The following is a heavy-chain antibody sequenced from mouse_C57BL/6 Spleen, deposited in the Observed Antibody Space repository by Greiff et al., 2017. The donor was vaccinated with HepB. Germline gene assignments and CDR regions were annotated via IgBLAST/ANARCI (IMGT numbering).Heavy chain of an antibody. CDR1: GYTFTDYY. J-gene: IGHJ2*01. Sequence: EVQLQQSGPELVKPGASVKISCKASGYTFTDYYMNWVKQSHGKSLEWIGDINTNNGGTSYNQKFKGKATLTVDKSSSTAYMELRSLTSEDSAVYYCARLGDYDTLDYWGQGTTLTVSS. CDR2: INTNNGGT. D-gene: IGHD2-4*01. V-gene: IGHV1-26*01. CDR3: ARLGDYDTLDY.